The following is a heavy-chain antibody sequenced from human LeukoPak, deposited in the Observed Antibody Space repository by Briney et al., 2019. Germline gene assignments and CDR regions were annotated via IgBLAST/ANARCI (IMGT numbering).Heavy chain of an antibody. V-gene: IGHV3-21*01. CDR2: ISSSSSYI. J-gene: IGHJ4*02. CDR3: ARGLVGATSGNYFDY. CDR1: GFTFSSHN. Sequence: GGSLRLSCAASGFTFSSHNMNWVRQAPGKGLEWVSSISSSSSYIYYADSVEGRFTISRDNAKNSLYLQMNSLRAEDTAVYYCARGLVGATSGNYFDYWGQGTLVIVSS. D-gene: IGHD1-26*01.